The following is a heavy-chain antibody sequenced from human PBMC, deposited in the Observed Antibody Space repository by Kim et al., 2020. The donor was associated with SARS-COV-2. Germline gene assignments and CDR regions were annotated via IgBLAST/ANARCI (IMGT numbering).Heavy chain of an antibody. D-gene: IGHD2-15*01. CDR3: AGGRGDIVVVVAATPPSFDY. CDR1: GGSVSSGSYY. CDR2: IYYSGST. Sequence: SETLSLTCTVSGGSVSSGSYYWSWIRQPPGKGLEWIGYIYYSGSTNYNPSLKSRVTISVDTSKNQFSLKLSSVTAADTAVYYCAGGRGDIVVVVAATPPSFDYWGLGTLVTVSS. V-gene: IGHV4-61*01. J-gene: IGHJ4*02.